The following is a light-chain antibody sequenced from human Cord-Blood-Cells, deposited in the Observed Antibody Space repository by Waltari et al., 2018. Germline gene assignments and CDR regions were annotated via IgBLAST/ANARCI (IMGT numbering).Light chain of an antibody. Sequence: VSPGGTVTLTCGLSSGSVSTSYYPSWYQQTPGQAPRTLIYSTNTRSSGVPDRFSGSILGNKAALTITGAQADDESDYYCVLYMGSGIWVFGGGTKLTVL. CDR1: SGSVSTSYY. CDR3: VLYMGSGIWV. V-gene: IGLV8-61*01. J-gene: IGLJ3*02. CDR2: STN.